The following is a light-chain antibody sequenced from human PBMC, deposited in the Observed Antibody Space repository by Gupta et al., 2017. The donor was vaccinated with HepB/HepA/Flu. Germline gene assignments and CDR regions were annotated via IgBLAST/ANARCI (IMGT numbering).Light chain of an antibody. J-gene: IGKJ4*01. V-gene: IGKV3-15*01. CDR2: GAS. Sequence: EIVMTQSPATLSVSPGERATLSCRASQSVSSNLAWYQQKPGQAPRLLIYGASTRATAIPARFSGSGFGTEFTLTITSLQSEDFAVYYCQQENNCPFTFGRGTKVEIK. CDR3: QQENNCPFT. CDR1: QSVSSN.